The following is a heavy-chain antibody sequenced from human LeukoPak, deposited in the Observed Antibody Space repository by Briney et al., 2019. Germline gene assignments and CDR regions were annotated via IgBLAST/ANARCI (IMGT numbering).Heavy chain of an antibody. CDR3: ARGHPHGWELYLDY. D-gene: IGHD1-26*01. CDR2: ISYDGSNK. J-gene: IGHJ4*02. V-gene: IGHV3-30*03. CDR1: GFTFSSYG. Sequence: GRSLRLSCAASGFTFSSYGMHWVRQAPGKGLEWVAVISYDGSNKYYADSVKGRFTISRDNSKNTLYLQMNSLRVEDTAVYYCARGHPHGWELYLDYWGQGTLVTVSS.